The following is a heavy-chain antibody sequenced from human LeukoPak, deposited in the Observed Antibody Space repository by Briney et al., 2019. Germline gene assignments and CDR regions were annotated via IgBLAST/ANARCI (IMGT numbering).Heavy chain of an antibody. Sequence: PSETLSLTCTVSGGSISRYYWSWIRQPPGKGLEWIGEINHSGSTNYNPSLKSRVTISVDTSKNQFSLKLSSVTAADTTVYYCARGWRAARLPRFDYWGQGTLVTVSS. CDR3: ARGWRAARLPRFDY. CDR1: GGSISRYY. D-gene: IGHD6-6*01. V-gene: IGHV4-34*01. CDR2: INHSGST. J-gene: IGHJ4*02.